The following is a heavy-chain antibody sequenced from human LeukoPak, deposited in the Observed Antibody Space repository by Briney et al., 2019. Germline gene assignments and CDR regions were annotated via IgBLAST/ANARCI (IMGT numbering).Heavy chain of an antibody. D-gene: IGHD5-24*01. CDR3: AKEGRSLQTY. Sequence: GGSLRLSCAASGFTFSSYSMNWVRQAPGKGLEWVSSISSSSSYIYYADSVKGRFTISRDNAKNSLYLQMNSLRVEDTAVYYCAKEGRSLQTYWGQGTLVTVSS. CDR1: GFTFSSYS. V-gene: IGHV3-21*04. CDR2: ISSSSSYI. J-gene: IGHJ4*02.